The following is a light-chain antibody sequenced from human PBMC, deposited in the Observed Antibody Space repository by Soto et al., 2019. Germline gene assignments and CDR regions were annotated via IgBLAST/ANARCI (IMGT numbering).Light chain of an antibody. V-gene: IGKV3-20*01. CDR2: GAS. J-gene: IGKJ1*01. CDR1: QSVTSSY. Sequence: EIVLTQSPGTLSLSPGERATLSCRASQSVTSSYLAWYQQKPGQAPRLLIYGASSRATGIPDRFSGSGSGTDFTLTLSRLEPEDFAVYYCQQYVYSPRTFGQGTKVEIK. CDR3: QQYVYSPRT.